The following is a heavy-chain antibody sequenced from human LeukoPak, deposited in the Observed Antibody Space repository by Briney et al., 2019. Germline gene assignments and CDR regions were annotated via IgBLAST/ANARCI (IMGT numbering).Heavy chain of an antibody. CDR3: ATDGPRATEFDY. Sequence: GASVKVSCKASGGTFSSYAISWVRQAPGQGLEWMGGIIPIFGTANYAQKFQGRVTITADESTSTAYMELSSLRSEDTAVHYCATDGPRATEFDYWGQGTLVTVSS. CDR1: GGTFSSYA. D-gene: IGHD1-26*01. CDR2: IIPIFGTA. V-gene: IGHV1-69*13. J-gene: IGHJ4*02.